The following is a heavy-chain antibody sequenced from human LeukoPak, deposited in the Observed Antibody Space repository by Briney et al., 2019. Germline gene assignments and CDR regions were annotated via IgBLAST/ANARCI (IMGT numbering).Heavy chain of an antibody. CDR2: SSSSSSYI. Sequence: GGSLRLSCASSGFTSTTYNMNWGRKAPGKGLEWVSSSSSSSSYIYYVDLVKGRFTISRDNANNQLYLQMNRLRADETGVYYCARAAMRFGDLDFWGQGTLVTVSS. D-gene: IGHD3-10*01. J-gene: IGHJ4*02. CDR3: ARAAMRFGDLDF. V-gene: IGHV3-21*01. CDR1: GFTSTTYN.